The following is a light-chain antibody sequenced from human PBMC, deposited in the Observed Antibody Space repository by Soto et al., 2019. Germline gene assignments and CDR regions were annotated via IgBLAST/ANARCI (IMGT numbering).Light chain of an antibody. Sequence: QSVLTQPPSASGSPGQSVTISCTGTSSDVGGYNYVSWYQQHPGKAPKLMIYEVSKRPSGVPDRFSGSKSGNTASLTVSGLQAEDEADYDCSSYAGNNNLVFGGVTKLTVL. CDR3: SSYAGNNNLV. J-gene: IGLJ2*01. V-gene: IGLV2-8*01. CDR2: EVS. CDR1: SSDVGGYNY.